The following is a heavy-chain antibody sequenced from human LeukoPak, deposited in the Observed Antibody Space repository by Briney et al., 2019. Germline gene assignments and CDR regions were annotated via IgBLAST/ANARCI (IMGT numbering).Heavy chain of an antibody. CDR1: GFTVSSSY. Sequence: PGGSLRLSCAASGFTVSSSYMSWVRQAPGKGLEWVSVIYSGGSTYYADSVKGRFTISRDNSKNTLYLQMNSLRAEDTAVYYCARDVRYYFDYWGQGTLVTVSS. CDR2: IYSGGST. V-gene: IGHV3-53*01. CDR3: ARDVRYYFDY. J-gene: IGHJ4*02.